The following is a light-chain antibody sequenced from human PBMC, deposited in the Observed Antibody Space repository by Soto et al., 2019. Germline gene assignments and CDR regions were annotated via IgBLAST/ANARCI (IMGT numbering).Light chain of an antibody. J-gene: IGKJ2*01. CDR3: QQYSKEST. Sequence: DVEMTQSPSTLPTSIGDRVTINCRASQNVSNWLAWYQQKPGKAPKLLIYKASRLEIGVPSRFSASGSGTDFTLTINSLQSDDFATYFCQQYSKESTFGQGTKLEIK. V-gene: IGKV1-5*03. CDR2: KAS. CDR1: QNVSNW.